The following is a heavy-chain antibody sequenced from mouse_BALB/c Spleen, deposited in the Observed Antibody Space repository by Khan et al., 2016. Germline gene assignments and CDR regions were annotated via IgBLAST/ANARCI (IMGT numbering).Heavy chain of an antibody. D-gene: IGHD2-3*01. V-gene: IGHV3-8*02. CDR3: ATYDGYLFDY. Sequence: EVQLQESGPSLVKPSQTLSLTCSVTGDSTTSGYWNWIRKFPGNKLEYMGYISYSGSTYYNPSLKSRISITRDTSKNQYYLQLNSVTTEDTATYYCATYDGYLFDYGGQGTTRTVSS. CDR2: ISYSGST. J-gene: IGHJ2*01. CDR1: GDSTTSGY.